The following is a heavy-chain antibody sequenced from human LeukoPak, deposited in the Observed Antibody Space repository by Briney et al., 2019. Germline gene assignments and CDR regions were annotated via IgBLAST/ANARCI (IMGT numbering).Heavy chain of an antibody. CDR2: IYYSGST. D-gene: IGHD6-19*01. V-gene: IGHV4-59*08. Sequence: SETLSLTCTVSGGSISSYYWSWIRQPPGKGLEWIGYIYYSGSTNYNPSLKSRVTISVDTSKNQFSLKLSSVTAADTAVYYCASYDPVAGIGYWGQGTLVTVSS. CDR3: ASYDPVAGIGY. CDR1: GGSISSYY. J-gene: IGHJ4*02.